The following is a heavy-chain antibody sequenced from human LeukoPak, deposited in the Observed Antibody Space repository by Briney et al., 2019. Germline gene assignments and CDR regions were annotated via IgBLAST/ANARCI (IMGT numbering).Heavy chain of an antibody. D-gene: IGHD3-22*01. CDR1: GFTVSNNY. V-gene: IGHV3-53*01. J-gene: IGHJ4*02. CDR3: ARDFRYYYDTQANP. Sequence: PGGSLRLSCEASGFTVSNNYMTWVRQAPGKGLEWVSTIYGGGDTYYEDSVKGRFTISRDNSRNTLHLQLNSLRVEDTAQYYCARDFRYYYDTQANPWGQGTLVTVSS. CDR2: IYGGGDT.